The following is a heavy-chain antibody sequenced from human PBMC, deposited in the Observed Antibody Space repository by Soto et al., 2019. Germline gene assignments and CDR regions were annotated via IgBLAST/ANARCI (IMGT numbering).Heavy chain of an antibody. J-gene: IGHJ4*02. Sequence: SETLSLTCTVSGGSISSGDYYWSWIRQPPGKGLEWIGYIYYSGSTYYNPSLKSRVTISVDTSKNQFSLKLSSVTAADTAVYYCARGREGRGDYFDYWGQGTLVTVSS. CDR3: ARGREGRGDYFDY. D-gene: IGHD1-26*01. CDR2: IYYSGST. V-gene: IGHV4-30-4*01. CDR1: GGSISSGDYY.